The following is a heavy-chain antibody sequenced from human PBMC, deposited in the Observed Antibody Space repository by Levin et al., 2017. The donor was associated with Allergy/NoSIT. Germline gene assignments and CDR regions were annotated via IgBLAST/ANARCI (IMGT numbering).Heavy chain of an antibody. J-gene: IGHJ4*02. V-gene: IGHV3-23*01. Sequence: GGSLRLSCGASGFIFTNYAMTWVRQVPGKGLEWVSSITATGSATYYADSVKGRFTISRDNFQNTLDLRMSSLRAEDTAIYYCAKVMSSFPAPKEEAYRSGRWDYWGPGTLVTVS. D-gene: IGHD3-16*01. CDR2: ITATGSAT. CDR3: AKVMSSFPAPKEEAYRSGRWDY. CDR1: GFIFTNYA.